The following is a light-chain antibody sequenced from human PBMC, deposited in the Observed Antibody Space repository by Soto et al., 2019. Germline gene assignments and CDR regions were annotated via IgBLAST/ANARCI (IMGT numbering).Light chain of an antibody. V-gene: IGKV3-20*01. CDR2: GAS. CDR1: QIVTSNY. J-gene: IGKJ4*01. Sequence: DIVLTQSPGTLSLSPGDRVALSCRASQIVTSNYLAWYQQKSGQAPRLLIYGASSRATGIPDRFSGSGSRTDFTLTISRLEPEDFAVYYCQQRRSWPPTFGGGTKIEIK. CDR3: QQRRSWPPT.